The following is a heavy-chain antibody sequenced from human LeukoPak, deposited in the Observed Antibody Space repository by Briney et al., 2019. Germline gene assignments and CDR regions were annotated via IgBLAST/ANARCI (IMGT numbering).Heavy chain of an antibody. CDR3: AKELVWFGELAGVDY. J-gene: IGHJ4*02. D-gene: IGHD3-10*01. V-gene: IGHV3-21*01. Sequence: GGSLRLSCAASGFTFSYYTMNWVRQAPGKGLEWVSSISSSSDYIFYADSVKGRFTISRDNSKNTLYLQMNSLRAEDTAVYYSAKELVWFGELAGVDYWGQGTLVTVSS. CDR1: GFTFSYYT. CDR2: ISSSSDYI.